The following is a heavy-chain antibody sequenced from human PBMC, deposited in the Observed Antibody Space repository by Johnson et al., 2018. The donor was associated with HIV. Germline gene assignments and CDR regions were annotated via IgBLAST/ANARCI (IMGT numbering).Heavy chain of an antibody. CDR3: ARASVSSPRYSSSSDDAFDI. D-gene: IGHD6-6*01. V-gene: IGHV3-30*03. CDR1: GFTFSSYG. CDR2: ISYDGSDK. Sequence: HVQLVESGGGVVQPGRSLRLSCAASGFTFSSYGMHWVRQAPGKGLEWAAVISYDGSDKYYADSVKGRFTISRDNSKNTLYLQMNSLRAEDTAVYYCARASVSSPRYSSSSDDAFDIWGQGTMVTVSS. J-gene: IGHJ3*02.